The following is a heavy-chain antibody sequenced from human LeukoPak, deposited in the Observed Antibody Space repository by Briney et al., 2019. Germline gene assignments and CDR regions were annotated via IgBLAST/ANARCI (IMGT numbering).Heavy chain of an antibody. D-gene: IGHD3-9*01. CDR1: GFTFSSYA. V-gene: IGHV3-23*01. CDR3: ARLILTGNLGAFDI. J-gene: IGHJ3*02. Sequence: PAGGSLRLSCAASGFTFSSYAMSWDRQAPGKGLEWVSAISGSGGSTYYADSVKGRFTISRDNSKNTLYLQMNSLRAEDTAVYYWARLILTGNLGAFDIWGQGTMVTVSS. CDR2: ISGSGGST.